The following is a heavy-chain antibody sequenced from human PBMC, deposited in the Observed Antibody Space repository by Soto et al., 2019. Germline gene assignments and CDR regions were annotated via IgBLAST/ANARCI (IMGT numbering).Heavy chain of an antibody. D-gene: IGHD4-17*01. J-gene: IGHJ3*01. V-gene: IGHV4-39*01. CDR3: ASYGDYP. CDR1: SGSISSSSYY. Sequence: QMQLQESGPGLVKPSETLSLNCTVASGSISSSSYYWGWIRQPPGRGLEWIGSISDSGRTYDNPSLNSRVTISVDTSKNQFSLKLTSVTDADTAMYYCASYGDYPWGQGTLVTVSS. CDR2: ISDSGRT.